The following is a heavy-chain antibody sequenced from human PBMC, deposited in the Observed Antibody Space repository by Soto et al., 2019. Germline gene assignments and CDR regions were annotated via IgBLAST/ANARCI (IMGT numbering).Heavy chain of an antibody. V-gene: IGHV1-69*01. CDR1: GGTFSSYA. D-gene: IGHD2-15*01. CDR3: ASLSGYCSGGSCYGGTDAFDI. J-gene: IGHJ3*02. Sequence: QVQLVQSGAEVKKPGSSVKVSCTASGGTFSSYAISWVRQAPGQGLEWMGGIIPIFGTANYAQKFQGRVTITADESTSTAYMELSSLRSEDTAVYYCASLSGYCSGGSCYGGTDAFDIWGQGTMVTVSS. CDR2: IIPIFGTA.